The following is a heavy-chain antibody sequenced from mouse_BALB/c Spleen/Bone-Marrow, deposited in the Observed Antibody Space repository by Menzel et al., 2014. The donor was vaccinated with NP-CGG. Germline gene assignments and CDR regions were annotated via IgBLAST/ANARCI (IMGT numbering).Heavy chain of an antibody. Sequence: EVQLQQSGPGLVKPSQSLSLTCTVTGYSITSDYAGNWIRQFQGNKLEWMGYISYSSSTNYNPSLKSRISITRDTSKNQFFLQLNSVTAEDTATYYCARWDYGDYAMDYWGQGTSVTVSS. CDR2: ISYSSST. D-gene: IGHD1-2*01. CDR3: ARWDYGDYAMDY. V-gene: IGHV3-2*02. CDR1: GYSITSDYA. J-gene: IGHJ4*01.